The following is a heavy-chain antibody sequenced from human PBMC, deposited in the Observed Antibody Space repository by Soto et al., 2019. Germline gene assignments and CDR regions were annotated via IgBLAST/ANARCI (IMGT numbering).Heavy chain of an antibody. V-gene: IGHV3-33*01. CDR1: GFTFSSYG. D-gene: IGHD3-3*01. J-gene: IGHJ4*02. Sequence: QVQLVESGGGVVQPGRSLRLSCAASGFTFSSYGMHWVRQAPGKGLEWVAVIWYDGSNKYYADSVKGRFTISRDNSKNTLYLQMNSLRADDTAVYYCARDRKNYDFWSGYYTLPDYWGQGTLVTVSS. CDR3: ARDRKNYDFWSGYYTLPDY. CDR2: IWYDGSNK.